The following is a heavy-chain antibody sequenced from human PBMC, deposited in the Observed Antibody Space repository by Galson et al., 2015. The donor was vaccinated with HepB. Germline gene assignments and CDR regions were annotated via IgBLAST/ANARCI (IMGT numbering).Heavy chain of an antibody. V-gene: IGHV3-72*01. J-gene: IGHJ4*02. CDR2: PRNRARGYST. Sequence: SLRLSCAVSGFSFNDHYVDWVRQAPGKGLEWVGRPRNRARGYSTAYAVSVRGRFTVSRDDSKNSVFLQMNRLRSEDTAVYYCARSEVTTVVTDFDSWGQGTLVTVSP. D-gene: IGHD4-23*01. CDR1: GFSFNDHY. CDR3: ARSEVTTVVTDFDS.